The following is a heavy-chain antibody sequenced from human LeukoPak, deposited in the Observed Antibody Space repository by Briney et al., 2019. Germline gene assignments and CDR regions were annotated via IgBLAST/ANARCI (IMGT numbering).Heavy chain of an antibody. CDR2: ISGSGGST. D-gene: IGHD5-18*01. J-gene: IGHJ4*02. CDR3: AKDRYNTAMVSFDY. Sequence: GGSLRLSCAASGFTFSSYAMSWVRQAPGKGLEWVSGISGSGGSTYYADSVKGRFTTSRDNSRNTLYLQMNSLRAEDTALYYCAKDRYNTAMVSFDYWGQGTLVTVSS. CDR1: GFTFSSYA. V-gene: IGHV3-23*01.